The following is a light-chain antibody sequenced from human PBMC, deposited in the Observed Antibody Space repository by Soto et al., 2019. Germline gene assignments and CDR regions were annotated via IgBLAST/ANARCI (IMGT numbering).Light chain of an antibody. CDR2: DVT. V-gene: IGLV2-11*01. Sequence: QSVLTQPRSVSGSPGQSVTISCTGTSNNVGYYNYVSWYQQHPGKAPKLMIYDVTKRPSGVPDRFSGSKSGNTASLTISGLQAEDEADYYCFSYAGSYTLVFGGGTKVTVL. CDR3: FSYAGSYTLV. CDR1: SNNVGYYNY. J-gene: IGLJ2*01.